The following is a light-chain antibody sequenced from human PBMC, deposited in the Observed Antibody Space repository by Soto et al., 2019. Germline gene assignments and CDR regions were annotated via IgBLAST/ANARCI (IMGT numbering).Light chain of an antibody. J-gene: IGKJ4*01. V-gene: IGKV1-33*01. CDR2: DAS. CDR1: QDISDY. Sequence: DFQMTQSPSSLSASVGDRVTITCQATQDISDYLNWYQQKPGAAPKLLIYDASNLQAGVPSRFSGSGSETEFTFTISSLLPEDVATYYCQQYDNIPLTFGGGTKVEIK. CDR3: QQYDNIPLT.